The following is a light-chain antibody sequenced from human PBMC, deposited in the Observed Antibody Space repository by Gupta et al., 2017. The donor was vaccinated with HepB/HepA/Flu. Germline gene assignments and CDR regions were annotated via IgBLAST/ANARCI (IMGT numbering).Light chain of an antibody. CDR1: QSVSSSY. CDR2: GAS. CDR3: QQDRPPGT. Sequence: EIVLTQSPGTLSLSPGERATLSCRASQSVSSSYLAWYQQKPGQAPRLLIYGASSSANGIPVWFSGGGYAKDFTLTSSGREDEDFAVYYVQQDRPPGTFGGGTKVEIK. V-gene: IGKV3-20*01. J-gene: IGKJ4*01.